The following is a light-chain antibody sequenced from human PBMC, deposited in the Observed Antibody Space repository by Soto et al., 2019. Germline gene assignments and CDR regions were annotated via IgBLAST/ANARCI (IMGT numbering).Light chain of an antibody. Sequence: QSALTQPPSASGSPGQSVTISCTGTSSDIGGYNYVSWYQQHPGKAPKIMIYEVTKRPSGVPDRFSGSKSANTASLTVSGLQREDEADYYCSSYAGSNNVLFGGGTKVTVL. CDR2: EVT. CDR3: SSYAGSNNVL. CDR1: SSDIGGYNY. V-gene: IGLV2-8*01. J-gene: IGLJ2*01.